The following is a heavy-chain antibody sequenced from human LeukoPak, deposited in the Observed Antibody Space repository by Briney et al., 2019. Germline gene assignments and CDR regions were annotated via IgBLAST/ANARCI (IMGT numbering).Heavy chain of an antibody. Sequence: SVKVSCKASGGTFSSYAISWVRQASGQGLEWMGGIIPIFGTANYAQKFQGRVTITADESTSTAYMELSSLRSEDTAVYYCAGDIRDYGDYEGGDAFDIWGQGTMVTVSS. D-gene: IGHD4-17*01. J-gene: IGHJ3*02. CDR3: AGDIRDYGDYEGGDAFDI. CDR2: IIPIFGTA. V-gene: IGHV1-69*01. CDR1: GGTFSSYA.